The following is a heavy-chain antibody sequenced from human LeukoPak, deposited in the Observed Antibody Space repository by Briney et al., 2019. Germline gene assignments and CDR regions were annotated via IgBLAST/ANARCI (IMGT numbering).Heavy chain of an antibody. CDR1: GYTFTGYY. CDR3: VVPAAISQLDY. J-gene: IGHJ4*02. CDR2: INPNSGGT. V-gene: IGHV1-2*02. Sequence: ASVKVSFKASGYTFTGYYMHWVRQAPGQGLEWMGWINPNSGGTNYAQKFQGRVTMTRDTSISTAYMELSRLRSDDTAVYYCVVPAAISQLDYWGQGTLVTVSS. D-gene: IGHD2-2*01.